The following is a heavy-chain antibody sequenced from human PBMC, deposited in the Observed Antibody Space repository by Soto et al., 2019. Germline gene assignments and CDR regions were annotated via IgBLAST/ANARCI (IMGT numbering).Heavy chain of an antibody. V-gene: IGHV4-34*01. Sequence: PSETLSLTCAVYGGSFSGYYWSWIRQPPGKGLEWIGEINHSGSTNYNPSLKSRVTISVDTSKNQFSLKLSSVTAADTAVYYCARCRLLGYKTPHLFDYWGQGTLVTVSS. CDR2: INHSGST. CDR1: GGSFSGYY. CDR3: ARCRLLGYKTPHLFDY. D-gene: IGHD3-22*01. J-gene: IGHJ4*02.